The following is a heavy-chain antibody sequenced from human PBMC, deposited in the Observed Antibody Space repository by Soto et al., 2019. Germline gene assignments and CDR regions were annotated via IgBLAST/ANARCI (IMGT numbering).Heavy chain of an antibody. CDR3: ARLPRDCNKTSCYYADH. D-gene: IGHD3-3*01. V-gene: IGHV5-51*01. CDR1: GYDFNTNW. CDR2: MYPGDSDT. J-gene: IGHJ4*02. Sequence: GESLKICCRVSGYDFNTNWFGWVRQLPGRGLEWVGIMYPGDSDTRYNPSLQGHVTLSVDVTVSTAFLQWRSLETSDTGMYFCARLPRDCNKTSCYYADHWGQGTQVTVSS.